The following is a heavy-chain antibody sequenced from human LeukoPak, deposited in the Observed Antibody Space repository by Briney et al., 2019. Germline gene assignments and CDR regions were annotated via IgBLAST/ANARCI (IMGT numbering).Heavy chain of an antibody. J-gene: IGHJ4*02. V-gene: IGHV4-59*08. CDR3: ASSQWVAPGSY. CDR1: GGSISTYY. CDR2: IYYSGST. D-gene: IGHD1-26*01. Sequence: QPSESLSLTCTVSGGSISTYYWSWIRQPPGKGLEWIGYIYYSGSTNYNPSLKSRVTISVDTSKNQFSLKLSSVTVADTAVYYCASSQWVAPGSYWGQGILVTVSS.